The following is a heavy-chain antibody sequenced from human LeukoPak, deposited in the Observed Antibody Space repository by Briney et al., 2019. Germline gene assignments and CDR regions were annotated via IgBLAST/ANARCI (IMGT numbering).Heavy chain of an antibody. CDR3: ARVRHTDDYGDYEDY. D-gene: IGHD4-17*01. J-gene: IGHJ4*02. V-gene: IGHV4-31*03. Sequence: SETLYLACTVSGDSISSGGHYWSWIRQHRGKGLEWIGYIYYSGSTYYNPSLKSRVTISVDTSKNQFSLKLSSVTAADTAVYYCARVRHTDDYGDYEDYWGQGTLVTVSS. CDR1: GDSISSGGHY. CDR2: IYYSGST.